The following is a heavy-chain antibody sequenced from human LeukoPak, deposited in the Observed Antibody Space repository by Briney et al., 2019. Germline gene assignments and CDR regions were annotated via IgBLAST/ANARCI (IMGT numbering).Heavy chain of an antibody. V-gene: IGHV3-48*04. CDR2: ISSSCSTI. Sequence: GGSLRLSCAASGFTFSSYSMNWVRQAPGKGLEWVSYISSSCSTIYYADSVKRRLTISRDNTKNTLYLQMNSLIAEDTAVYYCARDSPPTYSGSYYTSLFWFDPWGQGTLVTVSS. D-gene: IGHD1-26*01. CDR3: ARDSPPTYSGSYYTSLFWFDP. J-gene: IGHJ5*02. CDR1: GFTFSSYS.